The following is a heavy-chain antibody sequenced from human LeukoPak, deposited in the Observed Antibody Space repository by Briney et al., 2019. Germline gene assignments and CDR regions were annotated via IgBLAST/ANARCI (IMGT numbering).Heavy chain of an antibody. CDR1: GYIFTGYL. D-gene: IGHD3-3*01. CDR3: ARQIFGVVIVFDY. V-gene: IGHV1-2*02. Sequence: ASVKVSCKTSGYIFTGYLIHWVRQAPGQGLEWMGWINPNSGGTNYAQKFQGRVTMTRDTSISTAYMELSRLRSDDTAVYYCARQIFGVVIVFDYWGQGTLVTVSS. J-gene: IGHJ4*02. CDR2: INPNSGGT.